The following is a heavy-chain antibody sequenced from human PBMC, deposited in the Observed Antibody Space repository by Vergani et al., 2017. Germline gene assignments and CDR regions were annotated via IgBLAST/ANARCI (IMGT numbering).Heavy chain of an antibody. CDR1: GAPIRSSNYY. D-gene: IGHD6-19*01. V-gene: IGHV4-39*01. J-gene: IGHJ5*02. CDR3: ARHSTVEWLVKLGWIDP. CDR2: IYYSGST. Sequence: QLQLQESGPGLVKLSATLSLTCSVFGAPIRSSNYYWGWIRQPPGKGLEWIASIYYSGSTYYNPSLKSRVTISVDTSKNQFSLKLSSVTAADTAVYFCARHSTVEWLVKLGWIDPWGQGILVTVSS.